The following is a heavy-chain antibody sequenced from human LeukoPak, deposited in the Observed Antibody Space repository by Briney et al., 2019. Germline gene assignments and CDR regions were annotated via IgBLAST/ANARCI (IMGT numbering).Heavy chain of an antibody. D-gene: IGHD2-15*01. CDR1: GGSISSYY. J-gene: IGHJ6*02. Sequence: PSETLSLTCTVSGGSISSYYWSWIRQPPGKGLEWIGYIYYSGSTNYNPSLKSRVTISVDTSKNQFSLKLSSVTAADTAVYYCARDRRYCSGGSCHRISYYYYYGMDVWGQGTTVTVSS. CDR3: ARDRRYCSGGSCHRISYYYYYGMDV. V-gene: IGHV4-59*01. CDR2: IYYSGST.